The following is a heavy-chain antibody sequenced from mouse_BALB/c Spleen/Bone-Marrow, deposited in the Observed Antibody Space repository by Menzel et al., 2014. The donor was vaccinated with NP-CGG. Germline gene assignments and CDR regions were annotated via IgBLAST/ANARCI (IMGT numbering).Heavy chain of an antibody. Sequence: VQLHQSGPELVKPGASVKISCKASGYTFTDYYINWVKQKPGQGLEWIGWIYPGSGNTKYNEKFKGKATLTVDTSSSTDYMQLSSLASEDTAVYFCARGVYYGNYIDYWGQGTTLTVSS. D-gene: IGHD2-1*01. J-gene: IGHJ2*01. V-gene: IGHV1-84*02. CDR1: GYTFTDYY. CDR3: ARGVYYGNYIDY. CDR2: IYPGSGNT.